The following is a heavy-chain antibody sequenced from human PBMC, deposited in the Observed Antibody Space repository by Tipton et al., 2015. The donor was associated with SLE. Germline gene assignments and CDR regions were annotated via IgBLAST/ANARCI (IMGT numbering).Heavy chain of an antibody. CDR1: GGSFSGYY. CDR3: ARDREYYGSGSKWNFDL. D-gene: IGHD3-10*01. V-gene: IGHV4-34*01. J-gene: IGHJ2*01. Sequence: GLVKPSETLSLTCAVYGGSFSGYYWSWIRQPPGKGLEWIGEINHSGSTNYNPSLKSRVTISVDTSKNQFSLKLSPVTAADTAVYYCARDREYYGSGSKWNFDLWGRGTLVTVSS. CDR2: INHSGST.